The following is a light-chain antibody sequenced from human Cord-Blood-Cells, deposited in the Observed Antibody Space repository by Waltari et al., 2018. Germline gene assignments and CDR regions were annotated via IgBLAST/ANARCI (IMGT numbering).Light chain of an antibody. CDR1: QSISSY. V-gene: IGKV1-39*01. Sequence: DIQMTQSPSSLSASVVDRVTITCRASQSISSYLNWYQQKPGKAPKLLIYAASSLQSWVPSRLSGSGSGTDFTLTISSLQPEDFATYYCQQSYSTPRTFGQGTKVEIK. CDR3: QQSYSTPRT. J-gene: IGKJ1*01. CDR2: AAS.